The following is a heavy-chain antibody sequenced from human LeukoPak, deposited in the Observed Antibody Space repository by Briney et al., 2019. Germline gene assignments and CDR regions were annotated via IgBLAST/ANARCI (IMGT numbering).Heavy chain of an antibody. J-gene: IGHJ4*02. V-gene: IGHV4-34*01. Sequence: PSETLSLTCAVYGGSFSGYYWNWIRQSPGKGLEWIGEINHSGSTNYNPSLESRVTISVDTSKSQFSLKLSSVTAADTAVYYCARSGYDFWSGYWFHPDDYWGQGTLVTVSS. CDR1: GGSFSGYY. CDR3: ARSGYDFWSGYWFHPDDY. D-gene: IGHD3-3*01. CDR2: INHSGST.